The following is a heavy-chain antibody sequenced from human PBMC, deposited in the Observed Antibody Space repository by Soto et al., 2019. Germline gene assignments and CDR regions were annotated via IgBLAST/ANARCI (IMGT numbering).Heavy chain of an antibody. J-gene: IGHJ6*02. V-gene: IGHV5-10-1*01. CDR2: IDPSDSYT. Sequence: GESLKISCKGSGYSFPNNWITWVRQMPGKGLEWMGRIDPSDSYTNYSPSFQGHVTISADKSISTAYLQWSSLKASDTAMYYCARHVGYSRSWCSPKFGYYYGMDYWGQGTTVSV. D-gene: IGHD6-13*01. CDR3: ARHVGYSRSWCSPKFGYYYGMDY. CDR1: GYSFPNNW.